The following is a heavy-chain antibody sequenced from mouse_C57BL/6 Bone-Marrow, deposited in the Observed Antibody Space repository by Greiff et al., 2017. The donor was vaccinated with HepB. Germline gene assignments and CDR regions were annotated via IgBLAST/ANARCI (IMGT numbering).Heavy chain of an antibody. CDR3: ARTCPAVATDWDFDV. V-gene: IGHV8-8*01. Sequence: QVQLKESGPGILQPSQTLSLTCSFSGFSLSTFGMGVGWIRHPSGKGLEWLAHIWWDDDKYYNPALKSRLTISKDTSTNPVFLKIANVDTADTATYYCARTCPAVATDWDFDVWGTGTTVTVSS. CDR2: IWWDDDK. J-gene: IGHJ1*03. CDR1: GFSLSTFGMG. D-gene: IGHD1-1*01.